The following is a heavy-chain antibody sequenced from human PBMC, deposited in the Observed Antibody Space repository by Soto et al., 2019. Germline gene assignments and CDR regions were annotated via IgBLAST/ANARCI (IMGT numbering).Heavy chain of an antibody. Sequence: SETLSLTCTVSGGSISSYYWSWIRQPPGKGLEWIGYIYYSGSTNYNPSLKSRVTISVDTSKNQFSLKLSSVTAADTAVYYCARVRFPGSTNWFDPWGQGTLVTVSS. J-gene: IGHJ5*02. CDR1: GGSISSYY. CDR3: ARVRFPGSTNWFDP. V-gene: IGHV4-59*12. D-gene: IGHD3-10*01. CDR2: IYYSGST.